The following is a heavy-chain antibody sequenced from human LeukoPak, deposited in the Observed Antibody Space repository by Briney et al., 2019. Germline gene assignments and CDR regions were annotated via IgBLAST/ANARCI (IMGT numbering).Heavy chain of an antibody. Sequence: ASVKVSCKASGYTFTGYYMHWVRQAPGQGLEWMGWINPNSGGTNYAQKFQGRVTMTRDTSISTVYMELSRLRSDDTAVYYCARSQVGYSSGGSCLGLDPWGQGTLVTVSS. CDR2: INPNSGGT. D-gene: IGHD2-15*01. V-gene: IGHV1-2*02. CDR1: GYTFTGYY. J-gene: IGHJ5*02. CDR3: ARSQVGYSSGGSCLGLDP.